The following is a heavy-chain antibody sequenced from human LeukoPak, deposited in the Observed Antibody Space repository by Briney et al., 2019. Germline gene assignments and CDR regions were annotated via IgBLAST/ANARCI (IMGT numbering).Heavy chain of an antibody. V-gene: IGHV1-8*01. CDR2: MNPNSGNT. J-gene: IGHJ4*02. Sequence: GSVKVSCTASGFTFTTYDINWVRQAAGQGLEWMGWMNPNSGNTGYAQKFQGRVTMTRNTSISSASMELRSLRSDDTGVYFCAIGRGARFDNWGQGTLGTVSS. D-gene: IGHD3-10*01. CDR1: GFTFTTYD. CDR3: AIGRGARFDN.